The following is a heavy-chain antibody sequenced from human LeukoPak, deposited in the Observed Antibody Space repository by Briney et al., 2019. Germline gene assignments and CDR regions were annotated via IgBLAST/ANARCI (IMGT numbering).Heavy chain of an antibody. CDR1: GGTFSSYA. CDR2: IIPIFGTA. D-gene: IGHD1-7*01. CDR3: ASDVRTGTTSPYYYMDV. Sequence: GASVKVSCKASGGTFSSYAISWVRQAPGQGLEWMGRIIPIFGTANYAQKFQGRVTITADKSTSTAYMELRSLRSEDKAVYYCASDVRTGTTSPYYYMDVWSKGTTVTVSS. J-gene: IGHJ6*03. V-gene: IGHV1-69*06.